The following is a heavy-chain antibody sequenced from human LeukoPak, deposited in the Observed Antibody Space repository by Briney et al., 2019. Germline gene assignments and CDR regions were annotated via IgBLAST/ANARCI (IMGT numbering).Heavy chain of an antibody. J-gene: IGHJ4*02. V-gene: IGHV1-69*01. CDR1: GGTFSSYA. CDR3: ARSTMIANNYFDY. CDR2: IIPIFGTA. Sequence: AASVNVSCKASGGTFSSYAISWVRQAPGQGLEWMGGIIPIFGTANYAQKFQGRVTITADESTSTAYMELSSLKSEDTAVYYCARSTMIANNYFDYWGQGTLVTVSS. D-gene: IGHD3-22*01.